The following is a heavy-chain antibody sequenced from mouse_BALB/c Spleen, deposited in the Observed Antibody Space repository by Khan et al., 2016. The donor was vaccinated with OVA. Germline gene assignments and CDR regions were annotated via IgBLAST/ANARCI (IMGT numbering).Heavy chain of an antibody. V-gene: IGHV14-3*02. J-gene: IGHJ1*01. CDR3: VHPPCDPRNFDE. D-gene: IGHD2-13*01. CDR2: IAPANGKT. CDR1: GFNIKDTY. Sequence: VQLKQSGAELVKPGASVKLSCTASGFNIKDTYVHWVKERPEQGLEWIGRIAPANGKTEYDPKFQAKATITADTSPNTSYLQLRSLTSEDSAVYCCVHPPCDPRNFDEWGAGTTVTVSS.